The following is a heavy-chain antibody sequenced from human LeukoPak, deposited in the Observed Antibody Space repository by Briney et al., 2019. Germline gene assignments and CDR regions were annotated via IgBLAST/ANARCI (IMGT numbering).Heavy chain of an antibody. Sequence: PSETLSLTCTVSGGSISSYYWSWIRQPPGKGLEWIGYIYYSGSTNYNPSLQSRVTISVDTSKNQFSLKLNSVTAADTAVYYCARGGVPGGFYGSFDYWGQGTLVSVSS. CDR2: IYYSGST. CDR3: ARGGVPGGFYGSFDY. V-gene: IGHV4-59*01. D-gene: IGHD3-3*01. J-gene: IGHJ4*02. CDR1: GGSISSYY.